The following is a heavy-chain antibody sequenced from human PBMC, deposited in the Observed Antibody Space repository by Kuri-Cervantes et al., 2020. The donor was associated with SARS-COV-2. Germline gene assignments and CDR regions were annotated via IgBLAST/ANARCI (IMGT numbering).Heavy chain of an antibody. Sequence: GESLKISCAASGFTFSSYSMLWVRQAPGKGLEWVSSINTDGSHKNYADSVKGRFTISRDSAKNSLYLQMNSLRVEDTAVYYCAGLSNWGFLLDYWGQGTLVTVSS. J-gene: IGHJ4*02. CDR3: AGLSNWGFLLDY. V-gene: IGHV3-21*01. CDR1: GFTFSSYS. D-gene: IGHD7-27*01. CDR2: INTDGSHK.